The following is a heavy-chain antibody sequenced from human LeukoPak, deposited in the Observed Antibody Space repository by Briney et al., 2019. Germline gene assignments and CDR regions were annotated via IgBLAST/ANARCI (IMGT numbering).Heavy chain of an antibody. Sequence: ASVKVSCKASGYSFSNYGISWVRQAPGHGLEWLGWISGHNGNTNYAQKLQDRGTMTTDTSTSTAYMELSSLRSEDTAVYYCAREILGSSGAGLDPWGQGTLVTVSS. CDR1: GYSFSNYG. J-gene: IGHJ5*02. V-gene: IGHV1-18*01. CDR2: ISGHNGNT. D-gene: IGHD6-19*01. CDR3: AREILGSSGAGLDP.